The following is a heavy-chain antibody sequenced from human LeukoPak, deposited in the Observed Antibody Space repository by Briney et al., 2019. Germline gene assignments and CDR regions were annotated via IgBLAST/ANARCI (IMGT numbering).Heavy chain of an antibody. V-gene: IGHV6-1*01. J-gene: IGHJ3*02. D-gene: IGHD3-16*01. Sequence: SQTLSLTCAISGDSVSSNSAAWNWIRQSPSRGLEWLGRTYYRSKWYNDYAVSVKSRITINPDTSKNQFSLKLSSVTAADTAVYYCAREARAYDYVWGISIYDAFDIWGQGTMVTVSS. CDR1: GDSVSSNSAA. CDR2: TYYRSKWYN. CDR3: AREARAYDYVWGISIYDAFDI.